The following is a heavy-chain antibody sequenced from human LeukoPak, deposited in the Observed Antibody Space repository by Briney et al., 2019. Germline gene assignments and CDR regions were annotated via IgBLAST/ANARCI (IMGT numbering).Heavy chain of an antibody. J-gene: IGHJ4*02. D-gene: IGHD3-10*01. Sequence: GGSLRLSCAASGFTFSSYEMSWVRQAPRKGLEWVSYISTSGSTIHYADSVKGPLTISRDNAKNSLYLQMNSLRAEDTAVYYCARTPEYYYGSGSYSGYFDFWGQGTLVTVSS. V-gene: IGHV3-48*03. CDR3: ARTPEYYYGSGSYSGYFDF. CDR1: GFTFSSYE. CDR2: ISTSGSTI.